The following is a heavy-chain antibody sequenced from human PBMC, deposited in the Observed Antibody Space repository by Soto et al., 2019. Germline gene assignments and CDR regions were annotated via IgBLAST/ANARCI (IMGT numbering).Heavy chain of an antibody. CDR1: GYTFTTYG. V-gene: IGHV1-18*04. D-gene: IGHD2-2*01. CDR3: ARTGYCSSTICYPNQKWVFDY. J-gene: IGHJ4*02. CDR2: ISAHNGNP. Sequence: QIQLVQSGAEVKKPGASVKVSCKASGYTFTTYGISWVRQAPGQGLEWMGWISAHNGNPHYAQKLQGRVTMTTDTPTSTAYLELGSLISDDRAVYYWARTGYCSSTICYPNQKWVFDYWGEAPLFTVP.